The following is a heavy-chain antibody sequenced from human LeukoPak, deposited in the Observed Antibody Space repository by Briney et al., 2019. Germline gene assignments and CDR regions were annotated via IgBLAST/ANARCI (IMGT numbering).Heavy chain of an antibody. V-gene: IGHV3-21*01. J-gene: IGHJ4*02. CDR3: ARESSVGAHKAFDY. CDR2: ISSSTSYI. D-gene: IGHD1-26*01. CDR1: GFTFCSYR. Sequence: PGGSLRLSCAASGFTFCSYRMTWVGQAPGKGLRGGSAISSSTSYIYYADSVKGRYTSSRDNAKNSLYLQMNSLRAEDTAVYYCARESSVGAHKAFDYWGQGTLVTVSS.